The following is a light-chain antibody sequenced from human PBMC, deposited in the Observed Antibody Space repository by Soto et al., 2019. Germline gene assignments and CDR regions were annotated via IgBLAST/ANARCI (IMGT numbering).Light chain of an antibody. Sequence: QAVVTQPPSASGTPGQRVTISCSGSGSNIGSNTVNWYQKFPGTAPKLLIYSNDQRPSGVPDRFSGSKSGTSGSLAISGLQSEDEADYYCAAWDDSLNVVVFGGGTKVTVL. CDR3: AAWDDSLNVVV. CDR1: GSNIGSNT. CDR2: SND. J-gene: IGLJ2*01. V-gene: IGLV1-44*01.